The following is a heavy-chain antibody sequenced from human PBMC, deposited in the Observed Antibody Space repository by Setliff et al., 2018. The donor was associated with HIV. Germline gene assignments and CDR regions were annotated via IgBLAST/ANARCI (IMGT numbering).Heavy chain of an antibody. D-gene: IGHD3-10*01. CDR1: GFTFTNSA. V-gene: IGHV1-58*02. CDR3: AAASNRRVRGVNLHYYYYMDV. CDR2: IVVGSYNT. Sequence: GASVKVSCKASGFTFTNSAMQWVRQARGQRLEWIGWIVVGSYNTNYAQKFQERVTITRDLSTSTAYMELSSLRSEDTAVYYCAAASNRRVRGVNLHYYYYMDVWGKGTTGTVS. J-gene: IGHJ6*03.